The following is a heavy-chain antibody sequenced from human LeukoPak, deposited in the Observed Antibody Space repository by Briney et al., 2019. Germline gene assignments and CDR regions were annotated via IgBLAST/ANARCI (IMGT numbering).Heavy chain of an antibody. CDR3: AKGSQWLLRGGAYFDS. V-gene: IGHV3-23*01. CDR2: MSGVGGTT. CDR1: GFTFNNYA. Sequence: GGSLRLSREASGFTFNNYAMSWVRQAPGKGLEWVSAMSGVGGTTYYAASVRGRFTISRDNSKNILSLQMSSLRVEDTAIYYCAKGSQWLLRGGAYFDSWGQGTPVSVSS. D-gene: IGHD2-15*01. J-gene: IGHJ4*02.